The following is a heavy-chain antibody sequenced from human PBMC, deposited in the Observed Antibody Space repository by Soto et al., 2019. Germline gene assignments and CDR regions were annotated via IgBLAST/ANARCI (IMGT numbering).Heavy chain of an antibody. CDR1: GGSISRGSHY. V-gene: IGHV4-39*01. D-gene: IGHD3-10*01. CDR3: ARHGRSANYYNTFAY. CDR2: VYDSGTT. J-gene: IGHJ4*02. Sequence: QLHLQESGPGLLMPSETLSLACIVSGGSISRGSHYLGWVRQPPGQALEWIGSVYDSGTTYYNQSLKSRVNIAVDASKNKCSLKLRALIAADRAVYYCARHGRSANYYNTFAYWVRGTLVTVSS.